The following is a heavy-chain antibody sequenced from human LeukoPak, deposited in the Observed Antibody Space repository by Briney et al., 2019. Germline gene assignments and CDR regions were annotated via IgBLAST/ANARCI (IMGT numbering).Heavy chain of an antibody. CDR2: ISGSGGST. CDR3: ANSPISMIVVAKGWYFDL. CDR1: GFTFDDYG. D-gene: IGHD3-22*01. V-gene: IGHV3-23*01. J-gene: IGHJ2*01. Sequence: GGSLRLSCAASGFTFDDYGMSWVRQAPGKGLEWVSAISGSGGSTYYADSVKGRFTISRDNSKNTLYLPMNSLRAEDTAVYSCANSPISMIVVAKGWYFDLWGRGPLVTVSS.